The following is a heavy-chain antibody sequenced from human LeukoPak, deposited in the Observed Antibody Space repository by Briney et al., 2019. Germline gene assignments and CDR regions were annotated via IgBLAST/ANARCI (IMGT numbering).Heavy chain of an antibody. V-gene: IGHV4-34*01. CDR3: ARGDILLVPAAMTGSNWFDP. D-gene: IGHD2-2*01. Sequence: SETLSLTCAVCGGSFSGYYWSWIRQPPGKGLEWIGEINHSGSTNYNPSLKSRVTISVDTSKNQFSLKLSSVTAADTAVYYCARGDILLVPAAMTGSNWFDPWGQGTLVTVSS. J-gene: IGHJ5*02. CDR1: GGSFSGYY. CDR2: INHSGST.